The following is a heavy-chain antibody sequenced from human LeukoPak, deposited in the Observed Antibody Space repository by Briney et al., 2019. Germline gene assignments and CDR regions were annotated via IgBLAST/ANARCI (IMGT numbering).Heavy chain of an antibody. CDR2: IYYSGST. V-gene: IGHV4-59*01. Sequence: SETLSLTCTVSGGSISSYYWSWIRQPPGKGLEWIGYIYYSGSTNYNPSLKSRVTISVDTSKNQFSLKLSSVTAADTAVYYCSRVRTEYSGYVGYYCYGMDVWGQGTTVTVSS. CDR3: SRVRTEYSGYVGYYCYGMDV. CDR1: GGSISSYY. J-gene: IGHJ6*02. D-gene: IGHD5-12*01.